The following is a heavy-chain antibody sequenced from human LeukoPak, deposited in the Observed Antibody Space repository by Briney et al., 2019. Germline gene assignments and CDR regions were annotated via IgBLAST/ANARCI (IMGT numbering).Heavy chain of an antibody. V-gene: IGHV4-39*07. CDR1: GGSISSSSYY. Sequence: PSETLSLTCTISGGSISSSSYYWGWIRQPPGKGLEWIGIIFYTGSSYYTPSLKSRVTISVDTSKNQFSLKLSSVTAADTAVYYCARAVYGYSYGLFDYWGQGTLVTVSS. CDR3: ARAVYGYSYGLFDY. CDR2: IFYTGSS. D-gene: IGHD5-18*01. J-gene: IGHJ4*02.